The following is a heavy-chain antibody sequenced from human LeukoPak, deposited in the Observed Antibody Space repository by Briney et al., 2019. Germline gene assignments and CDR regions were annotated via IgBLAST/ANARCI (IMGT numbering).Heavy chain of an antibody. D-gene: IGHD3-22*01. J-gene: IGHJ3*02. CDR3: ARDAVVIDAFDI. Sequence: KSSQTLSLTRTVSGGSISSGSYYWSWIRQPAGKGLEWIGRIYTSGSTNYNPSLKSRVTISVDTSKNQFSLKLSSVTAADTALYYCARDAVVIDAFDIWGQGTMVTVSS. CDR2: IYTSGST. CDR1: GGSISSGSYY. V-gene: IGHV4-61*02.